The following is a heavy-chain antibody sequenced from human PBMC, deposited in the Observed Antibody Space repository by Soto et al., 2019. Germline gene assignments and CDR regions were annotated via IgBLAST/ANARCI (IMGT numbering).Heavy chain of an antibody. V-gene: IGHV1-58*01. D-gene: IGHD5-12*01. CDR3: ARAMIRYAFDI. Sequence: GASVKVSCKASGLTFTGTAVHWVRQARGQRLEWIGWIVVGSGNTNYAQKFQERVTITRDMSTSTAYMELSSLRSEDTAVYYCARAMIRYAFDIWGQGTMVTVSS. CDR2: IVVGSGNT. J-gene: IGHJ3*02. CDR1: GLTFTGTA.